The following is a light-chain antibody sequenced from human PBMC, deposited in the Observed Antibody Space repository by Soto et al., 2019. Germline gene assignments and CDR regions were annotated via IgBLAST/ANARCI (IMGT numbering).Light chain of an antibody. V-gene: IGLV2-11*01. CDR1: SSDVGGYNY. CDR2: DVS. CDR3: CSYAGSYTLV. J-gene: IGLJ2*01. Sequence: QSALTQPRSVSGSPGQSVTISCTGTSSDVGGYNYVSWYQQHPGKAPKLMIYDVSKRPSGVPDRFSGSKSGNTASLTISGLQAEAAADYYCCSYAGSYTLVFGGGTKVTVL.